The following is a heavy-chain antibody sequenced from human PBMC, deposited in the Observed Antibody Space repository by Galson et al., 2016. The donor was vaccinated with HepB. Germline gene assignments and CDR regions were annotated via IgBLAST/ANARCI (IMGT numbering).Heavy chain of an antibody. D-gene: IGHD6-19*01. Sequence: SVKVSCKASGGTFSSYAFSWVRQAPGQGLEWMGGIIPVSGTANYAQRFQGRVTITADEFTNTAYMNLTSLKSEDSAVYYCARGSSGVKLHYFKRDVWGQGTTVTVSS. CDR1: GGTFSSYA. V-gene: IGHV1-69*13. J-gene: IGHJ6*02. CDR3: ARGSSGVKLHYFKRDV. CDR2: IIPVSGTA.